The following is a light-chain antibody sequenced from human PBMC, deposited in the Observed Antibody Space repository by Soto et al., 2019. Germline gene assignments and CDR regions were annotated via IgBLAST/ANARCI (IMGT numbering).Light chain of an antibody. CDR2: DAS. CDR1: HSISRW. Sequence: DLQMPQSPSTLSASVGDRVTITCRASHSISRWLAWYQQKPGKAPKLLIYDASSFESGVPLSFSGSGSVTDFTLASRSLQPDAVATYYGQQYNSYLLKFGQGPKVDIK. V-gene: IGKV1-5*01. J-gene: IGKJ1*01. CDR3: QQYNSYLLK.